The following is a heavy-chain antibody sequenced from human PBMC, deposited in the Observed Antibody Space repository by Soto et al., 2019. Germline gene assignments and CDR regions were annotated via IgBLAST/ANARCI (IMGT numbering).Heavy chain of an antibody. CDR1: GFTFSSYS. CDR3: ARGYHYYDSSGYDKWNAFDI. D-gene: IGHD3-22*01. CDR2: ISSSSSYI. Sequence: EVQLVESGGGLVKPGGSLRLSCAASGFTFSSYSMNWVRQAPGKGLEWVSAISSSSSYIYYADSVKGRFTISRDNAKNSLYLQMNMLRAEDTAVYYCARGYHYYDSSGYDKWNAFDIWGQGTMVTVS. J-gene: IGHJ3*02. V-gene: IGHV3-21*01.